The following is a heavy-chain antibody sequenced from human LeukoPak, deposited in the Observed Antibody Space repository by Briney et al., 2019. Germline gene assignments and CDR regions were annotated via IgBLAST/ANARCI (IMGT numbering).Heavy chain of an antibody. Sequence: LSGRSLRLSCAASWFTVSSNYMSWVRQAPGKWLEWVSVIYSGGSTYYADSVKGRFTISRDNSKNTLYLQMNSLRAEDTAVYYCARGAYSGSYYWFDPWGQGTLVTVSS. D-gene: IGHD1-26*01. V-gene: IGHV3-53*01. J-gene: IGHJ5*02. CDR1: WFTVSSNY. CDR2: IYSGGST. CDR3: ARGAYSGSYYWFDP.